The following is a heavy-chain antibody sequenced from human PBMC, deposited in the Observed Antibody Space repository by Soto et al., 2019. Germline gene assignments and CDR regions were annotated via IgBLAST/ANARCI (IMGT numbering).Heavy chain of an antibody. CDR3: ARGEYCSSPSCFYYYYYGMDV. CDR2: INPNSGGT. V-gene: IGHV1-2*02. CDR1: GYTFTGYY. D-gene: IGHD2-2*01. Sequence: QVQLVQSGAEVKKPGASVKVSCKASGYTFTGYYMHWVRQAPGQGLEWMGWINPNSGGTNYAQKYQGRVTMTRDTSISTAYMELSRLRSDDTAVYYCARGEYCSSPSCFYYYYYGMDVWGQGTTVTVSS. J-gene: IGHJ6*02.